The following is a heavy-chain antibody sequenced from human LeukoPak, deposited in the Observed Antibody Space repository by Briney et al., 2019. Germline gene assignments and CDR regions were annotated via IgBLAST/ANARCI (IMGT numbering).Heavy chain of an antibody. Sequence: ASVKVSCKASGYTFTGYYMHWVRQAPGQGLEWMGWINPNSGGTNYAQKFQGRVTMTRDTSISTAYMELSRLTSDDTAVYYCARFYCTSTSCQYNWFDPWGQGTLVTVSP. CDR1: GYTFTGYY. D-gene: IGHD2-2*01. CDR2: INPNSGGT. V-gene: IGHV1-2*02. CDR3: ARFYCTSTSCQYNWFDP. J-gene: IGHJ5*02.